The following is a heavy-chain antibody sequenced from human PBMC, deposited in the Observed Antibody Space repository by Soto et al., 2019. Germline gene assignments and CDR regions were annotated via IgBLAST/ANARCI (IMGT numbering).Heavy chain of an antibody. D-gene: IGHD3-22*01. J-gene: IGHJ6*02. Sequence: PGGSLRLSCAASGFTFSSYAMSWVRQAPGKGLEWVSAISGSGGSTYYADSVKGRFTISRDNSKNTLYLQMNSLRAEDTAVYYCAKDDHDSSGYYYWGTYYYYGMDVWGQGTTVTVSS. CDR3: AKDDHDSSGYYYWGTYYYYGMDV. V-gene: IGHV3-23*01. CDR1: GFTFSSYA. CDR2: ISGSGGST.